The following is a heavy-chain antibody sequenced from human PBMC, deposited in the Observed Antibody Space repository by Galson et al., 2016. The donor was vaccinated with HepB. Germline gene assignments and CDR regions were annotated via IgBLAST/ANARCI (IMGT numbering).Heavy chain of an antibody. CDR1: GGSISNDYW. V-gene: IGHV4-4*01. J-gene: IGHJ2*01. CDR3: ARGTLGTTATMAFDY. D-gene: IGHD1/OR15-1a*01. CDR2: IYQTGTA. Sequence: ETLSLTCTVSGGSISNDYWWSWLRQSPGKGLEWLGEIYQTGTANYNPSFTSRATISVDKSKNQFSLRLASVTAADTAMYCCARGTLGTTATMAFDYWGRGTLVTVSS.